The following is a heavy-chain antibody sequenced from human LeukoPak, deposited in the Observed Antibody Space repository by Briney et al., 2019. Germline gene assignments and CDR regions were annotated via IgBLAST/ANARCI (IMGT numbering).Heavy chain of an antibody. V-gene: IGHV5-51*01. D-gene: IGHD1-26*01. CDR2: IYPGDSDT. CDR3: ARGGSIVGAHHGWAYYFDY. Sequence: GESLKISCKGSGYRFTSYWIGWVRQMPGKGLEWMGIIYPGDSDTRHSPSFQGQVTISADKSISTAYLQWSSLKASDTAMYYCARGGSIVGAHHGWAYYFDYWGQGTLVTVSS. J-gene: IGHJ4*02. CDR1: GYRFTSYW.